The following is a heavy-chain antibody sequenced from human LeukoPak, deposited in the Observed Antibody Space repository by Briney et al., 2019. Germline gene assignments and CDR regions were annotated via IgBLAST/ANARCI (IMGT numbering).Heavy chain of an antibody. CDR1: GFTFSRYW. J-gene: IGHJ6*02. D-gene: IGHD3-10*01. Sequence: GGSLRLSCAASGFTFSRYWMHWVRQAPGKGLVWVSRINSDGSRTTYADSVKGRFPISRDNARNTLYLQINSLRAEDTAVYYCARDPFGSGSYFGGMDVWGQGTTVTVSS. V-gene: IGHV3-74*01. CDR2: INSDGSRT. CDR3: ARDPFGSGSYFGGMDV.